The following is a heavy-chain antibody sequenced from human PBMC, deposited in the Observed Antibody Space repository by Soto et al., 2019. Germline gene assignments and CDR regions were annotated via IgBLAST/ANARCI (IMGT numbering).Heavy chain of an antibody. CDR3: ARGVRWYGQYYFDY. Sequence: EVQLVESGGGLVQPGGSLRLSCAASGFTFSSYSMNWVRQAPGKGLEWVSYISSSSSTIYYADSVKGRFTISRDNAKNSLNQQMNSLRAEDTAVYHCARGVRWYGQYYFDYWCQGTLVTVSS. V-gene: IGHV3-48*01. J-gene: IGHJ4*02. CDR2: ISSSSSTI. CDR1: GFTFSSYS. D-gene: IGHD2-15*01.